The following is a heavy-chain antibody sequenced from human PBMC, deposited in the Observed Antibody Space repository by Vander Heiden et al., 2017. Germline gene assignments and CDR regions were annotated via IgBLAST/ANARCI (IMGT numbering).Heavy chain of an antibody. CDR3: AKASGELHYYYYYGMDV. CDR1: GFTFSSYA. CDR2: ISGSGGST. J-gene: IGHJ6*02. Sequence: EVQLLESGGGLVQPGGSLRLSCAASGFTFSSYAMSWVRQAPGKGLEWVSAISGSGGSTYYADSVKGRFTISRDNSKNTLYLQMNSLRAEDTAVYYCAKASGELHYYYYYGMDVWGQGTTVTVSS. D-gene: IGHD1-26*01. V-gene: IGHV3-23*01.